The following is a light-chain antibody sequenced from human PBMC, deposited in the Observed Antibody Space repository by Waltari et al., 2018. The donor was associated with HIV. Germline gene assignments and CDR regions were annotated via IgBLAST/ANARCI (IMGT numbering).Light chain of an antibody. J-gene: IGLJ2*01. CDR1: SGHTNYA. V-gene: IGLV4-69*01. CDR3: HTWGPGIQV. Sequence: QVVLTQSPSASASLGASVKLPCTLSSGHTNYAIAWHHQKPGKGPRYLMKVTSGGSHIKGDGIPDRFSGSSSGAERYLTISSLQSDDEADYYCHTWGPGIQVFGGGTKLTVL. CDR2: VTSGGSH.